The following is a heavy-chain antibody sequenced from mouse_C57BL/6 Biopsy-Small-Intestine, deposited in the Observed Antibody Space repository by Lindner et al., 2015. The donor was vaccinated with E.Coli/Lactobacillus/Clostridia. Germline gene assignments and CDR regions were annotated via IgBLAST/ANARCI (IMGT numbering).Heavy chain of an antibody. Sequence: VQLQESGPELVKPGASVQMSCKASGYKFTHYVMHWVKQRPGQGLEWIGWIYPGSGNTNYNEKFKDKAALTVDTSSSTAYMQLSSLTSEDSAVYFCARQDYSNYGFAYWGQGTLVTVSA. D-gene: IGHD2-5*01. CDR3: ARQDYSNYGFAY. J-gene: IGHJ3*01. CDR1: GYKFTHYV. V-gene: IGHV1-84*01. CDR2: IYPGSGNT.